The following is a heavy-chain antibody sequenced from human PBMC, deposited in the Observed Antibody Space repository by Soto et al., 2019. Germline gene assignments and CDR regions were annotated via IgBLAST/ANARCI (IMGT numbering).Heavy chain of an antibody. V-gene: IGHV3-21*01. CDR1: GFIFRTYT. CDR3: ARDLETTVGSFDF. Sequence: GGSLRLSCAASGFIFRTYTMNWVRQAPGKGLEWLSSISGTGGSTYYADSVRGRFTISRDNAKNSMSLQMNSLRADDTAVYYCARDLETTVGSFDFWCLGTLVTVSS. CDR2: ISGTGGST. D-gene: IGHD4-17*01. J-gene: IGHJ4*02.